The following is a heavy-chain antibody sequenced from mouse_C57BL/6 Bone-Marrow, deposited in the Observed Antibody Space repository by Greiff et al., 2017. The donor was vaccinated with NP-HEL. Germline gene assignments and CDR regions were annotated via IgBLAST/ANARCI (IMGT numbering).Heavy chain of an antibody. CDR3: ARSCDYPFAY. Sequence: EVKLVESGPGLVKPSQSLSLTCSVTGYSITSGYYWNWIRQFPGNKLEWMGYISYDGSNNYNPSLKNRISITRDTSKNQFFLKLNSVTTEDTATYYCARSCDYPFAYWGQGTLVTVSA. CDR1: GYSITSGYY. D-gene: IGHD2-4*01. V-gene: IGHV3-6*01. CDR2: ISYDGSN. J-gene: IGHJ3*01.